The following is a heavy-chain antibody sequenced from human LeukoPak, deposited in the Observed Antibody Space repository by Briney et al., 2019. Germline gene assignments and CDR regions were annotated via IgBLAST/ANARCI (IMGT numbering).Heavy chain of an antibody. Sequence: GGSLRLSCAASGFTFSSYAMSWVRQAPGEGLELVSVITGNGGNTYYTDSVKGRFTISRDNSKNTLYLQMNSLRAEDTAVYYCARLLAGLFDYWGQGTLVTVSS. D-gene: IGHD6-19*01. CDR3: ARLLAGLFDY. V-gene: IGHV3-23*01. CDR2: ITGNGGNT. CDR1: GFTFSSYA. J-gene: IGHJ4*02.